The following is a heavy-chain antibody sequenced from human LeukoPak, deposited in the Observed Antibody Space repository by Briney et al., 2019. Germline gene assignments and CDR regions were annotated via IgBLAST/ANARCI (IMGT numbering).Heavy chain of an antibody. CDR3: AREDPILYYFDY. Sequence: PSETLSLTCTVSGGSISSGGYYWSWIRQHPGKGLEWIGYIYYSGSTYYNPSLKSRVTISVDTSKNQFSLKLGSVTAADTAVYYCAREDPILYYFDYWGQGTLVTVSS. V-gene: IGHV4-31*03. D-gene: IGHD3-3*01. J-gene: IGHJ4*02. CDR2: IYYSGST. CDR1: GGSISSGGYY.